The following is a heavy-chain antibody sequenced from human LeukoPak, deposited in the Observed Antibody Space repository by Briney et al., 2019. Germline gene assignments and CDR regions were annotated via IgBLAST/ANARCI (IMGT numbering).Heavy chain of an antibody. CDR3: AKGLDSSGYSKYYFDS. CDR2: ISGGGGST. V-gene: IGHV3-23*01. CDR1: GFTFSSYA. J-gene: IGHJ4*02. Sequence: SGGSLRLSCAASGFTFSSYAMSWVRQAPGKGLEWVSAISGGGGSTYYADSVKGRFTISRDNSQNTLSLQMNSLRAEDTAVYYCAKGLDSSGYSKYYFDSWGQGTLVTVSA. D-gene: IGHD3-22*01.